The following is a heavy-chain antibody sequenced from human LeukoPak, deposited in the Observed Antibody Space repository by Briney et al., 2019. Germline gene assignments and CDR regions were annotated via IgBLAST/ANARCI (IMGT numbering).Heavy chain of an antibody. D-gene: IGHD6-19*01. Sequence: ASVKVSCKASGGTFSSYAISWVRQAPGQGLEWMGWISAYNGNTNYAQKLQGRVTMTTDTSTSTAYMELRSLRSDDTAVYYCAGGSSGWYGPSSGWGQGTLVTVSS. CDR2: ISAYNGNT. J-gene: IGHJ4*02. CDR3: AGGSSGWYGPSSG. CDR1: GGTFSSYA. V-gene: IGHV1-18*01.